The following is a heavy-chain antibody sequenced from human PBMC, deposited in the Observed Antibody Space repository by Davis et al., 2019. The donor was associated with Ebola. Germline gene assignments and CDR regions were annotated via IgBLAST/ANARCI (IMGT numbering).Heavy chain of an antibody. CDR3: ARGADQYKLGNV. D-gene: IGHD1-1*01. CDR2: IHPSGST. J-gene: IGHJ4*02. V-gene: IGHV4-34*01. Sequence: PSETLSLTCTVSGGSISGYYWSWIRQPPGKGLEWIGEIHPSGSTNHNPSLESRVTISVDTSKTQFSLRLTSVTTADTAVYFCARGADQYKLGNVWGQGTLVTVSS. CDR1: GGSISGYY.